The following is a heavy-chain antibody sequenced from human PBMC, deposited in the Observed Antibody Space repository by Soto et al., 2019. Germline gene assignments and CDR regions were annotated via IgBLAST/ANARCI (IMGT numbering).Heavy chain of an antibody. CDR1: GVTFSSFW. Sequence: LRVSCGVAGVTFSSFWMSCVRKTPGKGLEWVANIKQDGSEKYYVDSVKGRFTISRDNAKNSLYLQMNSLRAEDTAVYYCARHIATFHCYYYYYMDIWGKGTTVTVYS. J-gene: IGHJ6*03. CDR2: IKQDGSEK. CDR3: ARHIATFHCYYYYYMDI. V-gene: IGHV3-7*01. D-gene: IGHD6-13*01.